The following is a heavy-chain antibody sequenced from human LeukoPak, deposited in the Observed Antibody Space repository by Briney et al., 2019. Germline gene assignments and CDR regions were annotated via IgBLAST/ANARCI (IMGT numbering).Heavy chain of an antibody. D-gene: IGHD1-26*01. CDR1: GYSFTSYW. CDR3: ARQGGSSPFDY. V-gene: IGHV5-51*01. Sequence: GXXLKISCKGSGYSFTSYWIGWVRQMPGKGLEGMGIIYPHHSDTRYSPSFQGQVTISADKSISTAYLQWSSLKASDTAMYYCARQGGSSPFDYWGQGTLVTVSS. J-gene: IGHJ4*02. CDR2: IYPHHSDT.